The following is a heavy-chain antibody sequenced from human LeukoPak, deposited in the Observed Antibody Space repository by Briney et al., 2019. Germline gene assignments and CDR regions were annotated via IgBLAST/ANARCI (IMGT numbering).Heavy chain of an antibody. V-gene: IGHV4-4*08. CDR1: GGSISGYY. J-gene: IGHJ3*02. CDR2: IYTSGST. CDR3: ARDAIFGRYSSSDDAFDI. D-gene: IGHD6-6*01. Sequence: SETLSLTCTVSGGSISGYYWSWIRQPPGKGLGWIGYIYTSGSTNYNPSLKSRVTMSVDTSKNQFSLKLSSVTAADTAVYYCARDAIFGRYSSSDDAFDIWGQGTMVTVSS.